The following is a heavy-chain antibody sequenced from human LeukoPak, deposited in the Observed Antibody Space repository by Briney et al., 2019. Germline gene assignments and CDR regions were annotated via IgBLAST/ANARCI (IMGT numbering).Heavy chain of an antibody. V-gene: IGHV1-24*01. CDR1: GYTLTELS. D-gene: IGHD1-1*01. CDR3: ATTGVGGYYFDY. CDR2: FDPEDGET. Sequence: SVKVSCKVSGYTLTELSMHWVRQAPGKGREWMGGFDPEDGETIYAQKFQGRVTMTEDTSTDTAYMELSSLRSEDTAVYYCATTGVGGYYFDYWGQGTLVTVSS. J-gene: IGHJ4*02.